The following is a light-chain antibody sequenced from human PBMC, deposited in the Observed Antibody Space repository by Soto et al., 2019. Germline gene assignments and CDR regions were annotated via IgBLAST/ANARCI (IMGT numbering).Light chain of an antibody. V-gene: IGLV2-14*01. CDR3: TSYTSISTLV. J-gene: IGLJ3*02. CDR2: DVT. Sequence: QSALTQPASVSGSPGQSIAISCTGTSNDVGGYNYVSWYQQEPGKAPKLLIYDVTTRPSGVSSRFSGSKSGNTASLTISGLQTEDEANYYCTSYTSISTLVFGGGTKVTVL. CDR1: SNDVGGYNY.